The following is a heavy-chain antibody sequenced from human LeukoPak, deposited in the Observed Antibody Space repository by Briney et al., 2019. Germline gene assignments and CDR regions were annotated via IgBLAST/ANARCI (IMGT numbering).Heavy chain of an antibody. Sequence: GGSLRLSCAASGFTFSLYTMQWVRQAPGKGLEWVTLISSDGRNKYYAASVKGRFTISRDNAKNTVYLEMNSLSVEDTATYYCIRDFRSADLWGQGTLVTVTS. CDR2: ISSDGRNK. CDR1: GFTFSLYT. V-gene: IGHV3-30-3*01. CDR3: IRDFRSADL. J-gene: IGHJ5*02.